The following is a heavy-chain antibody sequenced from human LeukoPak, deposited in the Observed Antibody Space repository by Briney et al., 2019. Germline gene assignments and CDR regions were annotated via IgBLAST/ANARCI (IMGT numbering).Heavy chain of an antibody. CDR1: GGSISSYY. J-gene: IGHJ4*02. CDR3: ARARDTAMGPFDY. D-gene: IGHD5-18*01. V-gene: IGHV4-59*01. Sequence: SETLSLTCTVSGGSISSYYWSWIRQPPGKGLEWVGYIYYSGSTKYNPSLKSRITTSVDTSKNQFSLKLTSVTAADTAVYYCARARDTAMGPFDYWRQGTLVTVSS. CDR2: IYYSGST.